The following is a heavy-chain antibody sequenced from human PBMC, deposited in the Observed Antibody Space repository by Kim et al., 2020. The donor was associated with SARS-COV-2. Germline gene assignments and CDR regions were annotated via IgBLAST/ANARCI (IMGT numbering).Heavy chain of an antibody. Sequence: GGSLRLSCAASGFTFSNAWMSWVRQAPGKGLEWVGRIKSKTDGGTTDYAAPVKGRFTISRDDSKNTLYLQMNSLKTEDTAVYYCTADYGSGTLDYWGQGTLVTVSS. V-gene: IGHV3-15*01. CDR2: IKSKTDGGTT. CDR1: GFTFSNAW. D-gene: IGHD3-10*01. CDR3: TADYGSGTLDY. J-gene: IGHJ4*02.